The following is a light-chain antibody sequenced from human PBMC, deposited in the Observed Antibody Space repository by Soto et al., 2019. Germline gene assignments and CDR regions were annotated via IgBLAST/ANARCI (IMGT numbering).Light chain of an antibody. CDR3: SSYTTSSTPV. V-gene: IGLV2-14*01. Sequence: QSVLTQPASVSGSPGQSITISCTGTSSDVGYYNYVSWYQHHPGKVPKLMIYEVSNRPSGVSNRFSGSKSGNTSSLTISGLKSADEADYYCSSYTTSSTPVFGGGTQLTVL. J-gene: IGLJ3*02. CDR2: EVS. CDR1: SSDVGYYNY.